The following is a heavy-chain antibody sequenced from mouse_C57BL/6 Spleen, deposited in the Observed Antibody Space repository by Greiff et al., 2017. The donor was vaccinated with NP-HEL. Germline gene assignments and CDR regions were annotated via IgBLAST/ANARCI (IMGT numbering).Heavy chain of an antibody. D-gene: IGHD1-1*01. CDR1: GFNIKDDY. CDR3: TRPYYYGSRPYCDV. Sequence: VQLKQSGAELVRPGASVKLSCTASGFNIKDDYMHWVKQRPEQGLEWIGWIDPENGDTEYASKFQGKATITADPSSNTAYLQLSSLTSEDTAVYYCTRPYYYGSRPYCDVWGTGTTVTVSS. CDR2: IDPENGDT. V-gene: IGHV14-4*01. J-gene: IGHJ1*03.